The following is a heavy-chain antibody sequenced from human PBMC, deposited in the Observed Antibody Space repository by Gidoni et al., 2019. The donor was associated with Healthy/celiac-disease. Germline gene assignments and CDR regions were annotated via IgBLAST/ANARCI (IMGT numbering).Heavy chain of an antibody. CDR3: ARPGYCSSTSCNNWFDP. D-gene: IGHD2-2*01. CDR2: INTNTGNP. J-gene: IGHJ5*02. Sequence: GQGLEWMGWINTNTGNPTYAQGFTGRFVFSLDTSVSTAYLQISSLKAEDTAVYYCARPGYCSSTSCNNWFDPWGQGTLVTVSS. V-gene: IGHV7-4-1*02.